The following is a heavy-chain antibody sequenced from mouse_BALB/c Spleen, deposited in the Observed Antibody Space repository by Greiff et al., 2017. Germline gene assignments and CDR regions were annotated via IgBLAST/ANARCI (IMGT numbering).Heavy chain of an antibody. CDR3: ARSLYYDYVPFAY. D-gene: IGHD2-4*01. CDR2: ISYSGST. V-gene: IGHV3-2*02. J-gene: IGHJ3*01. CDR1: GYSITSDYA. Sequence: QLKESGPGLVKPSQSLSLTCTVTGYSITSDYAWNWIRQFPGNKLEWMGYISYSGSTSYNPSLKSRISITRDTSKNQFFLQLNSVTTEDTATYYCARSLYYDYVPFAYWGQGTLVTVSA.